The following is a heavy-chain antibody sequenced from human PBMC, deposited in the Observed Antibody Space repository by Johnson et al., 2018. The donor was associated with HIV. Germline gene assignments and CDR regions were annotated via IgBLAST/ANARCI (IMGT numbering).Heavy chain of an antibody. J-gene: IGHJ3*02. V-gene: IGHV3-30*18. CDR3: AQGGWLQFDAFDI. CDR2: ISYDGSNK. D-gene: IGHD5-24*01. CDR1: GFTFDDYG. Sequence: VQLVESGGGVVRPGGSLRLSCAASGFTFDDYGMSWVRQAPGKGLEWVAVISYDGSNKYYADSVKGRFTISRDNSKNTLYLQMNSLRAEDTAVYYCAQGGWLQFDAFDIWGRGTMVTVSS.